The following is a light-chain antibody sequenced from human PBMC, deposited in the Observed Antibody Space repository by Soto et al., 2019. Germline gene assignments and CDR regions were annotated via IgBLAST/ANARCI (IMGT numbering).Light chain of an antibody. CDR1: QSVGSN. Sequence: EIVITQSPSTLSVSPGERATLPCRASQSVGSNLAWYQQKPGQAPRLLIYGASTRANGIPARFSGTGSGTEFTLTISSLQSDDFALYYCQQYTKWPRFGPGTKVDIK. V-gene: IGKV3-15*01. J-gene: IGKJ3*01. CDR3: QQYTKWPR. CDR2: GAS.